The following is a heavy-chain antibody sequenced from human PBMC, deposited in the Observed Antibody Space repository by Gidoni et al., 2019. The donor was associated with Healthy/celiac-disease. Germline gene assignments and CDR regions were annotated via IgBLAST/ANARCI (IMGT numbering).Heavy chain of an antibody. V-gene: IGHV2-5*02. CDR3: AHSGAVAGSGNYYYYGMDV. CDR1: GFSLSTSGVG. J-gene: IGHJ6*02. Sequence: QITLKESGPTLVKPTQTLTLTCTFSGFSLSTSGVGVGWIRQPPGKALEWLALIYWDDDKRYSPSLKSRLTITKDTSKNQVVLTMTNMDPVDTATYYCAHSGAVAGSGNYYYYGMDVWGQGTTVTVSS. D-gene: IGHD6-19*01. CDR2: IYWDDDK.